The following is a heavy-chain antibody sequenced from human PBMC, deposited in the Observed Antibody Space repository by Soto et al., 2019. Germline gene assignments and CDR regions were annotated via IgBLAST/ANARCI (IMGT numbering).Heavy chain of an antibody. V-gene: IGHV1-18*01. D-gene: IGHD2-2*01. Sequence: GASVKVSCKASGYSFTNYDISWVRQAPGQGLEWMGWISPYNGDTNYAQKLQGRVTMTTDTSTSTAYMELRSLRSDDTAVYYCARYCSSTSCDHYFAYWGQGTLVTVSS. CDR1: GYSFTNYD. CDR3: ARYCSSTSCDHYFAY. CDR2: ISPYNGDT. J-gene: IGHJ4*02.